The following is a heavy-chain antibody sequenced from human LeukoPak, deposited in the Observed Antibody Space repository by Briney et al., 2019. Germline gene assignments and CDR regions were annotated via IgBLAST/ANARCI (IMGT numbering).Heavy chain of an antibody. Sequence: TLSLTCTVSGGSISSGGYYWSWIRQHPGKGLEWIGYIYYSGSTYYNPSLKSRVTISVDTSKNQFSLKLSSVTAADTAVYYCARGASYYDSSGSNWFDPWGQGTLVTVSS. D-gene: IGHD3-22*01. CDR3: ARGASYYDSSGSNWFDP. J-gene: IGHJ5*02. CDR2: IYYSGST. V-gene: IGHV4-31*03. CDR1: GGSISSGGYY.